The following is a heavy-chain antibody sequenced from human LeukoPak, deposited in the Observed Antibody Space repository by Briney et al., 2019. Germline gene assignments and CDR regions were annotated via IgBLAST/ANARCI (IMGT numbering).Heavy chain of an antibody. Sequence: GGSLRLSCAASGFTFSSYGMSWVRQAPGKGLEWVSAISGSGGSTYYADSVKGRFTISRDNSKNTPYLQMNSLRAEDTAVYYCAKGRAGHYYYGWWGQGTLVTVSS. CDR1: GFTFSSYG. CDR3: AKGRAGHYYYGW. V-gene: IGHV3-23*01. J-gene: IGHJ4*02. D-gene: IGHD3-10*01. CDR2: ISGSGGST.